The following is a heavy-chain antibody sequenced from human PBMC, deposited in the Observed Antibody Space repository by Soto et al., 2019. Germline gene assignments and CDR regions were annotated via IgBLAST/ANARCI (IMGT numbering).Heavy chain of an antibody. V-gene: IGHV1-8*01. J-gene: IGHJ6*03. Sequence: ASVKVSCKASGYTFTSYDINWVRQATGQGLEWMGWMNPNSGNTGYAQKFQGRVTMTRNTSISTAYMELSSLRSEDTAVYYCARADAETVTTWGYYYYYYMDVWGKGTTVTVSS. CDR1: GYTFTSYD. CDR3: ARADAETVTTWGYYYYYYMDV. CDR2: MNPNSGNT. D-gene: IGHD4-17*01.